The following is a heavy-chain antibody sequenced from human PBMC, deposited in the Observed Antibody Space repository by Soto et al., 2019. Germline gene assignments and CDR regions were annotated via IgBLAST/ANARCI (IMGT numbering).Heavy chain of an antibody. CDR2: IIPLFGTA. Sequence: SEQLCWKDSGGSLTSYAAILVRPAPGQGLEWMGGIIPLFGTAKYAQKFQGRVTITADEATSTAYMELSSLRSEDTAVYYCARQFDHDSSGYYHAYWGQGPLVTVS. CDR3: ARQFDHDSSGYYHAY. D-gene: IGHD3-22*01. CDR1: GGSLTSYA. J-gene: IGHJ4*02. V-gene: IGHV1-69*13.